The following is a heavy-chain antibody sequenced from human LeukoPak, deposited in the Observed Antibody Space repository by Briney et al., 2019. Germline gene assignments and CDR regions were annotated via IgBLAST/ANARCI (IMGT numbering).Heavy chain of an antibody. CDR3: ARLVTPEYYFDY. V-gene: IGHV3-21*01. Sequence: SVKGRFTISRDNAKSSPYLQMNSLRAEDTAVYHCARLVTPEYYFDYWGQGTLVAVSS. D-gene: IGHD4-23*01. J-gene: IGHJ4*02.